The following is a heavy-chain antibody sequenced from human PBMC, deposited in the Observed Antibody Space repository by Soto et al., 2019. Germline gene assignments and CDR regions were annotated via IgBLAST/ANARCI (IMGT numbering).Heavy chain of an antibody. CDR1: GFTFSSYA. V-gene: IGHV3-30-3*01. Sequence: QVQLVESGGGVVHPGRSLRLSCAASGFTFSSYAMHWVRQAPGKGLEWVAVISYDGSNKYYADSVKGRFTISRDNSKNTLYLQMNSLRAEDTAVYYCARGVDATDAFDIWGQGTMVTVSS. CDR2: ISYDGSNK. J-gene: IGHJ3*02. CDR3: ARGVDATDAFDI. D-gene: IGHD2-15*01.